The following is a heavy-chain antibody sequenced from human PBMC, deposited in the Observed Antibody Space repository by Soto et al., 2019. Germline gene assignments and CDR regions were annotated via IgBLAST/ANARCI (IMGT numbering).Heavy chain of an antibody. CDR3: XXXPTGWYGYDY. J-gene: IGHJ4*02. CDR2: INSDATTK. CDR1: GFTFRSSW. V-gene: IGHV3-74*01. D-gene: IGHD6-19*01. Sequence: EVQLVESGGGLVQPGGSLRLSCVASGFTFRSSWMHWVRQAPGKGLVWVSRINSDATTKNYAEYAKGRFTIARDNAEXXXXLXXXXXXXXXXXXXXXXXXPTGWYGYDYWGQGTLLTVSS.